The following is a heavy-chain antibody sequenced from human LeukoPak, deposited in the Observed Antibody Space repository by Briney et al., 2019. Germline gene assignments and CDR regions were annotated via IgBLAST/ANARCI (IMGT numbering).Heavy chain of an antibody. V-gene: IGHV1-46*01. J-gene: IGHJ4*02. Sequence: ASVKVSCKASGYTSTSHYMHWVRQAPGQGLEWMGIINPSGGSTSYAQKFQGRVTMTRDTSTSTVYMELSSLRSEDTAVYYCATPAHYGSGSYLPFDYWGQGTLVTVSS. CDR2: INPSGGST. CDR3: ATPAHYGSGSYLPFDY. D-gene: IGHD3-10*01. CDR1: GYTSTSHY.